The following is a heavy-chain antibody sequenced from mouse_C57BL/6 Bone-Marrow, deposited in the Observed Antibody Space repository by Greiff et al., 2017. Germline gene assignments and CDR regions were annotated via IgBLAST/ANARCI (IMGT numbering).Heavy chain of an antibody. CDR1: GYTFTSYW. V-gene: IGHV1-69*01. CDR3: AVDGGYAMDY. Sequence: VQLQQSGAELVMPGASVKLSCKASGYTFTSYWMHWVKQRPGQGLEWIGEIDPSDSYTNYNQKFKGKSTLTVDKSSSTAYMQLSSLTSEDSAVYYCAVDGGYAMDYWGQGTSVTVSS. J-gene: IGHJ4*01. CDR2: IDPSDSYT.